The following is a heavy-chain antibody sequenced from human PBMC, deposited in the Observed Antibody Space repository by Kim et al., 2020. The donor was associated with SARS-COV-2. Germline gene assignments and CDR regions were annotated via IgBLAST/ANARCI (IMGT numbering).Heavy chain of an antibody. V-gene: IGHV4-59*08. CDR2: IYYSGST. CDR3: ARHGYSSSWGYYYYYMDV. CDR1: GGSISSYY. D-gene: IGHD6-13*01. Sequence: SETLSLTCTVSGGSISSYYWSWIRQPPGKGLEWIGYIYYSGSTNYNPSLKSRVTISVDTSKNQFSLKLSSVTAADTAVYYCARHGYSSSWGYYYYYMDVWGKGTTVTVSS. J-gene: IGHJ6*03.